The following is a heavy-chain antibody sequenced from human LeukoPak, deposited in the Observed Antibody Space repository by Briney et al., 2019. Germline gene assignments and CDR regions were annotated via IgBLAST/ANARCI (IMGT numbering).Heavy chain of an antibody. V-gene: IGHV1-2*02. D-gene: IGHD6-19*01. CDR1: GYTFTGYY. CDR2: INPNNGGT. CDR3: ARVSSSGWYCDY. Sequence: ASVKVSCKASGYTFTGYYMHWVRQAPGQGLEWMGWINPNNGGTNYAQKFQGRVTMTRDTSISTAYMELSRLRSDDTAVYYCARVSSSGWYCDYWGQGTLVTVSS. J-gene: IGHJ4*02.